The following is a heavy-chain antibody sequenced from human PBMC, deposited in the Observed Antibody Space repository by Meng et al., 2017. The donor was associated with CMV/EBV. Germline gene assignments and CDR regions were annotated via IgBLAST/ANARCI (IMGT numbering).Heavy chain of an antibody. CDR2: INPKSAGT. Sequence: QVQLVQSGSEAXXXXXSVKVSXKTSGYTVVGHYIHWVRQAPGQGLEWMGRINPKSAGTDYVEKFQGRVTMTRDTSNSIVYMELSRLTADDTAVYYCTRTWIDSFTPDFDYWGQGSLVTVSS. CDR1: GYTVVGHY. J-gene: IGHJ4*02. V-gene: IGHV1-2*06. D-gene: IGHD2-2*03. CDR3: TRTWIDSFTPDFDY.